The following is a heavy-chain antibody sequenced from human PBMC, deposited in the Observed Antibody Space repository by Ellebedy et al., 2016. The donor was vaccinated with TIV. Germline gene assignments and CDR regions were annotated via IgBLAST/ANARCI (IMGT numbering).Heavy chain of an antibody. CDR3: AHKAVKREVDY. CDR1: AFSLSTSGVG. CDR2: IYWDDDK. V-gene: IGHV2-5*02. J-gene: IGHJ4*02. Sequence: SGPTLVKPTQTLTLACTFSAFSLSTSGVGVGWIRQPPGKALEWLAVIYWDDDKRYRPSLRSRLTITKDTSKNQVVLTMANMDPVDTATYFCAHKAVKREVDYWGQGTLVTVSS. D-gene: IGHD1-26*01.